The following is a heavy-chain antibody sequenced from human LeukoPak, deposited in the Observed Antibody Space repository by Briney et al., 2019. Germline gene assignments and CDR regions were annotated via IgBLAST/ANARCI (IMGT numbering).Heavy chain of an antibody. CDR2: ISWNSGSI. Sequence: GGSLRLPCAASGFTFDDYAMHWVRQAPGKGLEWVSGISWNSGSIGYADSVKGRFTISRDNAKNSLYLQMNSLRAEDTAVYYCARDSSDSSSNYDYWGQGTLVTVSS. D-gene: IGHD6-6*01. CDR3: ARDSSDSSSNYDY. CDR1: GFTFDDYA. V-gene: IGHV3-9*01. J-gene: IGHJ4*02.